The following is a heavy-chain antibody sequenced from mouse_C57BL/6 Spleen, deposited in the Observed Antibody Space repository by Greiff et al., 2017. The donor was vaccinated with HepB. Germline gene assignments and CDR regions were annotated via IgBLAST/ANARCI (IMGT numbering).Heavy chain of an antibody. V-gene: IGHV1-22*01. D-gene: IGHD1-1*01. Sequence: VQLKESGPELVKPGASVKMSCKASGYTFTDYNMHWVKQSHGKSLEWIGYINPNNGGTSYNQKFKGKATLTVNKSSSTAYMELRSLTSEDSAVYYCARSRGDFDYWGQGTTLTVSS. CDR3: ARSRGDFDY. CDR2: INPNNGGT. CDR1: GYTFTDYN. J-gene: IGHJ2*01.